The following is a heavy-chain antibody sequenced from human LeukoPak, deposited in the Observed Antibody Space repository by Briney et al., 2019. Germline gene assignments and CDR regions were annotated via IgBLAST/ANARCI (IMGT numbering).Heavy chain of an antibody. CDR2: IGSSGGST. CDR1: GFTFSSYD. Sequence: GESLRLSCAASGFTFSSYDMSWVRQAPGKGLEWVSDIGSSGGSTYYADSVKGRFTISRDNSKNTLYLQMNSLRAEDAAVYYCAKMEVVTAADKYFQYWGQGTLVTVSS. V-gene: IGHV3-23*01. J-gene: IGHJ1*01. CDR3: AKMEVVTAADKYFQY. D-gene: IGHD2-21*02.